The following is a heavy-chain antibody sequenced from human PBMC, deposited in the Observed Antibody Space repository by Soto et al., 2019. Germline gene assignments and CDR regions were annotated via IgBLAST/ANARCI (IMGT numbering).Heavy chain of an antibody. CDR3: ARGGDSDFCSGYFIEALDI. J-gene: IGHJ3*02. V-gene: IGHV4-59*01. D-gene: IGHD3-3*01. Sequence: SETLSLTCTVSSGSMSGYYWNWIRQPPGKGLEWIGYIYYSGSTNYNPSLKSRVTISVDTSKNQFSLKLSSVTAADTAVYYCARGGDSDFCSGYFIEALDIWGQGTMVPVSS. CDR2: IYYSGST. CDR1: SGSMSGYY.